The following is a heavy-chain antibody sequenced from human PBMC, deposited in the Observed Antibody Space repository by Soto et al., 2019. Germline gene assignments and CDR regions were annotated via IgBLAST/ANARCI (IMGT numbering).Heavy chain of an antibody. J-gene: IGHJ4*02. CDR1: GGSISSYY. CDR3: ASLFSEYSYGGHYFDY. D-gene: IGHD5-18*01. CDR2: IYYSGST. V-gene: IGHV4-59*01. Sequence: SETLSLTCTVSGGSISSYYWSWIRQPPGKGLEWIGYIYYSGSTNYNPSLKSRVTISVDTSKNQFSLKLSSVTAADTAVYYCASLFSEYSYGGHYFDYWGQGTLVTVSS.